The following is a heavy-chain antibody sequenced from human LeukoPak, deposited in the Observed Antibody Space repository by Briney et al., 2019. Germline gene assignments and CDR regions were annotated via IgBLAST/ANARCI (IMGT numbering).Heavy chain of an antibody. Sequence: SETVSCTASVYCFTSYGIRWVHQAPARGVEGMVWFSFYNGNTNYEPNLQGRVTMTADTSTNPAYMELRLFNSDGTAVYLWAREEDIVGVPDARRGWFDPWGQGTLVTVSS. D-gene: IGHD2-2*01. CDR2: FSFYNGNT. CDR3: AREEDIVGVPDARRGWFDP. V-gene: IGHV1-18*01. J-gene: IGHJ5*02. CDR1: VYCFTSYG.